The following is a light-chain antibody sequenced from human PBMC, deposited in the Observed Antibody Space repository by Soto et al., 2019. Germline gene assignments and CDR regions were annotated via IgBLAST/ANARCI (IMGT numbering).Light chain of an antibody. CDR2: AAS. V-gene: IGKV1-8*01. Sequence: AIRMTQSPSSLSASTGDRVTITCRASQGISSYLAWYQQKPGKAPKLLIYAASTLQSGVPSRFSGSGSGTDFTLTISCLQSEDYAVYFCQQYIRWPLTFGGGTKVEI. CDR1: QGISSY. CDR3: QQYIRWPLT. J-gene: IGKJ4*01.